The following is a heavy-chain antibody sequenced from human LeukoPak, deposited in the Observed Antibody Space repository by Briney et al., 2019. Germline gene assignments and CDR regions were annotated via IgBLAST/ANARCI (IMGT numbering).Heavy chain of an antibody. Sequence: GSLRLSCEASGFTFSAYAMTWVRQAPGKGLEWVSSIGSDNKPHYSESVKGRFAISRDNSKNTLFLQLHNLRVEDTALYYCARDLHYYVAMVVWGQGTTVTVSS. CDR1: GFTFSAYA. J-gene: IGHJ6*02. V-gene: IGHV3-23*01. CDR2: IGSDNKP. D-gene: IGHD3-10*02. CDR3: ARDLHYYVAMVV.